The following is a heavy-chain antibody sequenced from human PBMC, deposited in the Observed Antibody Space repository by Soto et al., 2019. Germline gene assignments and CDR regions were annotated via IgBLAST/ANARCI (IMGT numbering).Heavy chain of an antibody. CDR3: ARGNQPYYYDSSGYDY. D-gene: IGHD3-22*01. CDR2: MNSNSGNT. V-gene: IGHV1-8*01. CDR1: GYTFTSYD. J-gene: IGHJ4*02. Sequence: ASVKVSCKASGYTFTSYDINWVRQATGQGLEWMGWMNSNSGNTGYAQKFQGRVTMTRNTSISTAYMELSSLRSEDTAVYYCARGNQPYYYDSSGYDYWGQGTLVTVSS.